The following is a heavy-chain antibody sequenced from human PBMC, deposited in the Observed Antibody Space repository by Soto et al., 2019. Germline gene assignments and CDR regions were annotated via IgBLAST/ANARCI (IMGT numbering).Heavy chain of an antibody. D-gene: IGHD2-2*01. CDR1: GYTFSNYY. Sequence: ASVKVSCKASGYTFSNYYMHWVRQAPGQGLEWMGGINPNGDTTYYAQKFLGRLTVTRDTSTSTVYMELSSLRSDDTAVCYCAREGATAAKMFDYWGQGTLVTVSS. CDR3: AREGATAAKMFDY. CDR2: INPNGDTT. J-gene: IGHJ4*02. V-gene: IGHV1-46*01.